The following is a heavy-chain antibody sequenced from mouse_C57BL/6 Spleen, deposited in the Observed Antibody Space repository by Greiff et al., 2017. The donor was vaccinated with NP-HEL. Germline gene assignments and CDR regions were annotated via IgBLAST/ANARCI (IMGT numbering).Heavy chain of an antibody. CDR2: IYPGSGST. D-gene: IGHD1-1*01. V-gene: IGHV1-55*01. CDR3: ARGTTVYYYAMDY. J-gene: IGHJ4*01. CDR1: GYTFTSYW. Sequence: VQLQQPGAELVKPGASVRMSCKASGYTFTSYWITWVKQRPGQGLEWIGDIYPGSGSTNYNEKFKSKATLTVDTSSSTAYMQLSSLTSEDSAVYYCARGTTVYYYAMDYWGQGTSVTVSS.